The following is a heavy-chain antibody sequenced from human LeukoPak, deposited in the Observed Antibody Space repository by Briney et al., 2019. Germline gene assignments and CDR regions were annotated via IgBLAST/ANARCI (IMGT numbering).Heavy chain of an antibody. CDR2: IYYSGST. D-gene: IGHD6-13*01. J-gene: IGHJ6*02. CDR3: ARGEYSSSWYPGYYYYGMDV. Sequence: SETLSLTCTVSGGSISSYYWSWIRQPPGKGLEWIGYIYYSGSTNYNPSLKSRVTISVDTSKNQFSLKLSSVTAADTAVYYCARGEYSSSWYPGYYYYGMDVWGQGTTVTASS. V-gene: IGHV4-59*01. CDR1: GGSISSYY.